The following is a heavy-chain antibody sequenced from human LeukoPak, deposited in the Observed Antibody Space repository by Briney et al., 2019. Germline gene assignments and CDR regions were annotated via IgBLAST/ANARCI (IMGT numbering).Heavy chain of an antibody. D-gene: IGHD4-17*01. Sequence: GGPLRLSCAASGFSFIGYGMHWVRQAPGKGLEWVGVISDDGRRKDYADSVKGRFTISRDNSKDTLYLQMNSLRAEDTAVYYCAKRPSDYGDYVSYFDYWGQGTLVTVSS. CDR1: GFSFIGYG. CDR3: AKRPSDYGDYVSYFDY. CDR2: ISDDGRRK. V-gene: IGHV3-30*18. J-gene: IGHJ4*02.